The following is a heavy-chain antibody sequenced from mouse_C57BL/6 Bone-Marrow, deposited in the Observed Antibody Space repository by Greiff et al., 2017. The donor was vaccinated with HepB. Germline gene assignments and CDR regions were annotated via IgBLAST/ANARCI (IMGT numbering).Heavy chain of an antibody. D-gene: IGHD1-1*01. CDR2: IDPSDSYT. J-gene: IGHJ1*03. Sequence: VQLQESGAELVKPGASVKLSCKASGYTFTSYWMQWVKQRPGQGLEWIGEIDPSDSYTNYNQKFKGKATLTVDTSSSTAYMQLSSLTSEDSAVYYCATYYGSPWYFDVWGTGTTVTVSS. CDR3: ATYYGSPWYFDV. V-gene: IGHV1-50*01. CDR1: GYTFTSYW.